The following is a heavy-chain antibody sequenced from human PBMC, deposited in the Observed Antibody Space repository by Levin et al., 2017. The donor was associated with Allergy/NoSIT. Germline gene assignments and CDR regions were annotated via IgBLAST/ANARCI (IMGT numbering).Heavy chain of an antibody. J-gene: IGHJ4*02. CDR3: AKDDSGYDSWGGPFDY. D-gene: IGHD5-12*01. CDR2: ISGSGGYT. CDR1: GFTSSSYA. Sequence: GESLKISCAASGFTSSSYAMSWVRQAPGKGLEWVSAISGSGGYTYYADSVKGRFTISRDNSKNTLYLQMNSLRAEDTAVYYCAKDDSGYDSWGGPFDYWGQGTLVAVSS. V-gene: IGHV3-23*01.